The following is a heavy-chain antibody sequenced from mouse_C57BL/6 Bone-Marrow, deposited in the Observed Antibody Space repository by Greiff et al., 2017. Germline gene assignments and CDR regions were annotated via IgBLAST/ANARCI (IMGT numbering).Heavy chain of an antibody. CDR2: IYPRDGST. Sequence: QVQLQQSDAELVKPGASVKLSCKASGYTFTDHTIHWMKQRPEQGLEWIGYIYPRDGSTKYNEKFKGKATLTADKSSSTAYMQLNSLTSEDSAVYFCARLYYSNSWAMDYWGQGTSVTVSS. V-gene: IGHV1-78*01. CDR3: ARLYYSNSWAMDY. J-gene: IGHJ4*01. CDR1: GYTFTDHT. D-gene: IGHD2-5*01.